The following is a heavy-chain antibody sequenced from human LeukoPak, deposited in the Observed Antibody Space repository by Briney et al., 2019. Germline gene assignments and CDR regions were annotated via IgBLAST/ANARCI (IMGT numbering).Heavy chain of an antibody. CDR3: ATDIRYAFDY. Sequence: GGSLRLSCATSGFSFTDYPMNWVRQAPGKGLEWISNIRTTAEGAKYAYYADSVKGRVIISRDDGKNTLYLHMNSLRDDDTAVYYCATDIRYAFDYWGQGILVTVSS. CDR1: GFSFTDYP. V-gene: IGHV3-48*02. D-gene: IGHD3-9*01. CDR2: IRTTAEGAKYA. J-gene: IGHJ4*02.